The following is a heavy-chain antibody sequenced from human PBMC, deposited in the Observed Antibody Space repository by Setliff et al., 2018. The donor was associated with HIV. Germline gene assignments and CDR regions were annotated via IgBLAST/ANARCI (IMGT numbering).Heavy chain of an antibody. J-gene: IGHJ4*02. D-gene: IGHD6-19*01. CDR2: ITGSGGSP. CDR3: TKDRSVWLGPRVYFDY. Sequence: GGSLRLSCTASGFSFSAYYMGWVRQSPGKGLEWVSGITGSGGSPYYADSVKGRFTISRDKSKNTLYLQMSSLRAEDTAVYYCTKDRSVWLGPRVYFDYWGQGTLVTVSS. V-gene: IGHV3-23*01. CDR1: GFSFSAYY.